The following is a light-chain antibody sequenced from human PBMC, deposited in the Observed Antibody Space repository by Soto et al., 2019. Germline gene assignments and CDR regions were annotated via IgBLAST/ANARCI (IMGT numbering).Light chain of an antibody. V-gene: IGLV2-14*01. CDR3: SSYKISRSLVG. CDR1: SIYNY. J-gene: IGLJ3*02. CDR2: EVS. Sequence: QSALTQPASVSGSPGQSITISCTGTSIYNYVSWYQHHPGNAPKLMIYEVSKRPSGVSHRFYGSRSGNTSSLTISGLQANKLAYYYCSSYKISRSLVGFGGGSKLTVL.